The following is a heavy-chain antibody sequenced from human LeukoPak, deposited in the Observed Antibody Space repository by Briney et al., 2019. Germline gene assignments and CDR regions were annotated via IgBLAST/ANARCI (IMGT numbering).Heavy chain of an antibody. Sequence: PSQTLSLACDVSAYSISRGYYGGWVRQSPGKGLEWIGYIYYSGSTNYKPSLKSRVTISVDTPKNQFSLKLSSVTAADTAVYYCARVFRARSPHNYYYYYYMDVWGKGTTVTVSS. CDR1: AYSISRGYY. J-gene: IGHJ6*03. CDR2: IYYSGST. V-gene: IGHV4-38-2*01. CDR3: ARVFRARSPHNYYYYYYMDV.